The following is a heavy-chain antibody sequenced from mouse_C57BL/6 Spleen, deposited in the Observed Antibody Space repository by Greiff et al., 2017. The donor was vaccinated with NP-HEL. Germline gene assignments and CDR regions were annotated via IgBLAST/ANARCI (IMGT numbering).Heavy chain of an antibody. CDR2: IDPSDSYT. J-gene: IGHJ3*01. CDR1: GYTFTSYW. V-gene: IGHV1-69*01. CDR3: AILRRGAD. D-gene: IGHD1-1*01. Sequence: QVQLQQPGAELVMPGASVKLSCKASGYTFTSYWMHWVKQRPGQGLEWIGEIDPSDSYTNYNQKFKGKSTLTVDKSSSTAYMKLSSLTAEDSAVYDCAILRRGADGGQGTLVTGSA.